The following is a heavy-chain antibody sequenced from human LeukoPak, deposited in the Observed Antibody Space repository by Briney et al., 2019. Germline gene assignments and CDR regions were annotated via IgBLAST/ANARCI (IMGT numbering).Heavy chain of an antibody. D-gene: IGHD3-16*01. J-gene: IGHJ6*03. CDR2: ISGSGGGT. V-gene: IGHV3-23*01. Sequence: GGSLRLSCAASGFTFSSYAMTWVRQASEKGLEWVSGISGSGGGTYYADSVKGRFTISRDISKNTLYLQMNSLREEDMALYYCAKGAGPYYYYMDVWGKGTTVTVSS. CDR3: AKGAGPYYYYMDV. CDR1: GFTFSSYA.